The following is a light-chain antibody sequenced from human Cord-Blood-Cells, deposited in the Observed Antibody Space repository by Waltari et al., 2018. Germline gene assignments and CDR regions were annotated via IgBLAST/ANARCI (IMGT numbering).Light chain of an antibody. CDR2: GNS. V-gene: IGLV1-40*01. Sequence: QSVLTQPPSVSGAPGQRVTISCTGRSSNIGAGYAVHWYQQLPGTAPKLLIYGNSNRPSGVPDRFSGSKSGTSASLAITGLQAEDEADYYCQSYDSSLSGRGYVFGTGTKVTVL. J-gene: IGLJ1*01. CDR3: QSYDSSLSGRGYV. CDR1: SSNIGAGYA.